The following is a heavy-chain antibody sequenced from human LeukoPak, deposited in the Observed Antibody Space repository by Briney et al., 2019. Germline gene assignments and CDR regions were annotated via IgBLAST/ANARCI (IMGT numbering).Heavy chain of an antibody. CDR3: ARDYCSSTSCLFDH. CDR1: GYTFTGYH. D-gene: IGHD2-2*01. CDR2: INPNSGDT. Sequence: ASVKVSCKASGYTFTGYHMHWVRQAPGQGLEWMGRINPNSGDTNYAQKFQGRVTMTRDTSISTAYMELSRLRSDDTAVYYCARDYCSSTSCLFDHWGQGTLVIVSS. J-gene: IGHJ4*02. V-gene: IGHV1-2*06.